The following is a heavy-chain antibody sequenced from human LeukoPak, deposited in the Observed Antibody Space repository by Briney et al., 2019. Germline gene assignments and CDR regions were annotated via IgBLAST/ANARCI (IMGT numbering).Heavy chain of an antibody. Sequence: TSETLSLTCTVSGGSISSSSYYWGWIRQPPGKGLEWVGSIYYSGSTYYNPSLKSRVTISVDTSKNQFSLKLSSVTAADTAVYYCARGAYSGSYYVRPNYYYYMDVWGKGTTVTVSS. V-gene: IGHV4-39*01. CDR2: IYYSGST. D-gene: IGHD1-26*01. CDR3: ARGAYSGSYYVRPNYYYYMDV. J-gene: IGHJ6*03. CDR1: GGSISSSSYY.